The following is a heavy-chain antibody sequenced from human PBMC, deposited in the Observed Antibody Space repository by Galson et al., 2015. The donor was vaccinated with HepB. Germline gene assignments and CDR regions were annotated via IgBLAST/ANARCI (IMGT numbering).Heavy chain of an antibody. V-gene: IGHV1-24*01. CDR3: GGSIAARDAFDI. Sequence: SVKVSCKVSGYTLTELSMHWVRQAPGKGLEWMGGFDPEDGETIYAQKFQGRVTMTEDTSTDTAYMELSSLRSEDTAVYYCGGSIAARDAFDIWGQGTMVTVSS. CDR2: FDPEDGET. J-gene: IGHJ3*02. CDR1: GYTLTELS. D-gene: IGHD6-6*01.